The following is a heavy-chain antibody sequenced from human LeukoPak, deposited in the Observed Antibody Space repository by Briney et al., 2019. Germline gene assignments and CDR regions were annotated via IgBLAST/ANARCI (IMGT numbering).Heavy chain of an antibody. J-gene: IGHJ6*03. V-gene: IGHV3-21*01. CDR1: GFTFSSYS. D-gene: IGHD3-9*01. CDR2: ISSSSSYI. Sequence: GGTLRLACAASGFTFSSYSMNWVRQAPGKGLEWVSSISSSSSYIYYADSVKGRFTISRDNAKNSLYLQMNSLRAEDTAVYYCATLRYFDWSTSSYYYMDVWGKGTTVTISS. CDR3: ATLRYFDWSTSSYYYMDV.